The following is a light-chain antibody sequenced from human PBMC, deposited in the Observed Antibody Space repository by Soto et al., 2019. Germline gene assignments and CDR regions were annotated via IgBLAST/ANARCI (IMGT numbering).Light chain of an antibody. CDR3: NQYESYRGP. Sequence: DIQMTQSPSTLSASVGDRVTITCRASQSISNLLAWYQQKPGKAPRVLIYRASTLETGVPSRFSGSGSGTDFTLTISSLQPDDFATYYANQYESYRGPSGRGTKVDIK. J-gene: IGKJ1*01. V-gene: IGKV1-5*03. CDR1: QSISNL. CDR2: RAS.